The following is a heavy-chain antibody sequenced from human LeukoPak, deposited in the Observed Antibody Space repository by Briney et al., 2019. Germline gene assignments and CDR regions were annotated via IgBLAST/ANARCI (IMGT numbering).Heavy chain of an antibody. V-gene: IGHV4-59*01. CDR2: IYYSGST. CDR1: GGPISSYY. CDR3: ARAPYSSGWPHDY. J-gene: IGHJ4*02. Sequence: SETLSLTCTVSGGPISSYYWSWIRQPPGKGLEWIGYIYYSGSTNYNPSLKSRVTISVDTSKNQFSLKLSSVTAADTAVYYCARAPYSSGWPHDYWGQGTLVTVSS. D-gene: IGHD6-19*01.